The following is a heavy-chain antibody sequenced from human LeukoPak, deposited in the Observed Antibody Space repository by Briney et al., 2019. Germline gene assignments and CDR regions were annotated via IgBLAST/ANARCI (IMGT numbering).Heavy chain of an antibody. D-gene: IGHD1-14*01. CDR2: RNQDGREK. J-gene: IGHJ4*02. CDR1: GFTFSSYW. V-gene: IGHV3-7*01. CDR3: ARDFRNAGDY. Sequence: PGGSLGLSCAASGFTFSSYWMGWVRQAPGKGLEWVANRNQDGREKYYVDSVKGRFTISRDNARNTLYLQLNSLRAEDTAVYYCARDFRNAGDYWGQGTLVTVSS.